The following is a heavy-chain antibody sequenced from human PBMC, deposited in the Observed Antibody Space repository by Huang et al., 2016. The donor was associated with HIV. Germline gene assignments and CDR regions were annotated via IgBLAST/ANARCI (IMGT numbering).Heavy chain of an antibody. CDR1: GGSITSSSYY. CDR3: ARHFSYYDSSGYTPWDAFDI. J-gene: IGHJ3*02. CDR2: IYYSGST. V-gene: IGHV4-39*01. Sequence: QLQLQGSGPGLVKPSETLSLTCTVSGGSITSSSYYWGWIRQPPGKGLEWVGSIYYSGSTDYNPSLKGRVTVSVDTSKNQFSLKLSSVTAADTAVYYCARHFSYYDSSGYTPWDAFDIWGQGTMVTVSS. D-gene: IGHD3-22*01.